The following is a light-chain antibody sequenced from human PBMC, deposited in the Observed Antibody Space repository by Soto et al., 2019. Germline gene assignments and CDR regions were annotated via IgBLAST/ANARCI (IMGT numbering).Light chain of an antibody. J-gene: IGLJ2*01. CDR1: SSDVGGYNY. Sequence: QSALTQPASVSGSPGQSITISCTGTSSDVGGYNYVSWYQQHPGKAPKLMIYEVRNRPSGVSNRFSGSKSGTTASLTISGLQAEDEADYYCSSYTGSSTHVVFGGGTKLTDL. V-gene: IGLV2-14*01. CDR2: EVR. CDR3: SSYTGSSTHVV.